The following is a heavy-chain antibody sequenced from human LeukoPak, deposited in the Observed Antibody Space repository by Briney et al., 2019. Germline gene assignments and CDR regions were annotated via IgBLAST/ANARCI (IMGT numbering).Heavy chain of an antibody. J-gene: IGHJ4*02. CDR3: AKDRGRGSSGFPDTFDY. CDR2: ISGSGGST. D-gene: IGHD3-22*01. V-gene: IGHV3-23*01. CDR1: GFTFSSYA. Sequence: PGGSLRLSCAASGFTFSSYAMGWVRQAPGKGLEWVSAISGSGGSTYYADSVKGRFTISRDNSKNTLYLQMNSLRAEDTAVYYCAKDRGRGSSGFPDTFDYWGQGTLVTVSS.